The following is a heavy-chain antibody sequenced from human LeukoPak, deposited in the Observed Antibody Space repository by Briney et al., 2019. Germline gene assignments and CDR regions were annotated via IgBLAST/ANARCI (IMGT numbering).Heavy chain of an antibody. D-gene: IGHD6-19*01. V-gene: IGHV1-24*01. CDR1: GYTLTELS. CDR3: ATGVESSGWPLGDY. CDR2: FDPEDGET. Sequence: GASVKVSCKVSGYTLTELSMRWVRQAPGKGLEWMGGFDPEDGETIYAQKFQGRVTMTEDTSTDTAYMELSSLRSEDTAVYYCATGVESSGWPLGDYWGQGTLVTVSS. J-gene: IGHJ4*02.